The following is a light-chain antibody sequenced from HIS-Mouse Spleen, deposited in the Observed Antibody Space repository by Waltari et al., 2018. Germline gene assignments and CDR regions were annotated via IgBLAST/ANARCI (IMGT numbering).Light chain of an antibody. Sequence: QSALTQPPSASGSPGPSVTISCTGTSSDVGGYNYVPWYQQHPGKAPKRMIYEVSKRPSGVPDRFSGSKSGNTASLTVSGLQAEDEADYYCSSYAGSNNVVFGGGTKLTVL. J-gene: IGLJ2*01. CDR3: SSYAGSNNVV. CDR2: EVS. V-gene: IGLV2-8*01. CDR1: SSDVGGYNY.